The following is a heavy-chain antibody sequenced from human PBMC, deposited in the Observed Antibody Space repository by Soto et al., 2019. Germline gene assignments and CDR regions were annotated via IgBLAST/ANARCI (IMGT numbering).Heavy chain of an antibody. D-gene: IGHD3-22*01. V-gene: IGHV1-69*01. J-gene: IGHJ4*02. Sequence: QVQLVQSGAEVKKPGSSVKVSCKASGGTFSSYAISWVRQAPGQGLEWMGGIIPIFGTANYAQKFQGIVTITADESTSTAYMELSSLRSEDTAVYYCAREGDYYDSSGYFNYFDYWGQGTLVTVSS. CDR2: IIPIFGTA. CDR1: GGTFSSYA. CDR3: AREGDYYDSSGYFNYFDY.